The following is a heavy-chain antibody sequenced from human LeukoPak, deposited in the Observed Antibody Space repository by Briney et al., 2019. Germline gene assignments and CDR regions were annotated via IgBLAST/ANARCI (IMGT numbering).Heavy chain of an antibody. CDR3: ARTDQPMIVVVLDY. CDR2: INPNSGGT. V-gene: IGHV1-2*02. Sequence: GASVKVSCKASGYTFTDYYIHWVRQAPGQGLEWMGWINPNSGGTNFVQNFQGRVTMTRDTSISTAYMELSRLRSDDTAVYYCARTDQPMIVVVLDYWGQGTLVTVSS. D-gene: IGHD3-22*01. CDR1: GYTFTDYY. J-gene: IGHJ4*02.